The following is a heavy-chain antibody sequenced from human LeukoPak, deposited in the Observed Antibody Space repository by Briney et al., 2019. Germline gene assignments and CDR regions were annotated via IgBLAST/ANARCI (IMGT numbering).Heavy chain of an antibody. V-gene: IGHV3-23*01. CDR3: AKRPFAVTMTFDI. CDR1: GFTFSSYA. Sequence: GGSLRLSCAASGFTFSSYAMSWVPQAPGKGLEWVSAISGSGGRTYYAESVKGRFTISRDNSKNTLYLQMNSLRAEDTAVYYCAKRPFAVTMTFDIWGQGTMVTVSS. D-gene: IGHD4-17*01. J-gene: IGHJ3*02. CDR2: ISGSGGRT.